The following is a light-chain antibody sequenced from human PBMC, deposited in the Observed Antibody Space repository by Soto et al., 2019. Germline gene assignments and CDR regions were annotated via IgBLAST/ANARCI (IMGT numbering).Light chain of an antibody. CDR2: LAS. Sequence: DIVMTQSPDSLAMSLGERATINCKSSQSVLYSSDNKNFLAWYQQKPGQPPKMLIYLASTRGPGVPDRFSGSGSGTDFTLIISSLQAEDVAVYYCQQYYSTPRTFGQGTRVEIK. J-gene: IGKJ1*01. CDR1: QSVLYSSDNKNF. V-gene: IGKV4-1*01. CDR3: QQYYSTPRT.